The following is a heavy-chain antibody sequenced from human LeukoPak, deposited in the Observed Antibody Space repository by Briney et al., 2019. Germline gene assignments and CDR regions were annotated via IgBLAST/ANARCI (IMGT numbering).Heavy chain of an antibody. CDR3: ARQYYDRTGYYYFDH. CDR1: GDAITGSTYY. CDR2: MYHSGST. D-gene: IGHD3-22*01. J-gene: IGHJ4*02. Sequence: SETLSLTCIVSGDAITGSTYYWGWIRQPPGKGLEWIGSMYHSGSTYSNASLKSRVTISADTSKNQFSLKLSSVTAADTATYYCARQYYDRTGYYYFDHWTQGTLVTVSS. V-gene: IGHV4-39*01.